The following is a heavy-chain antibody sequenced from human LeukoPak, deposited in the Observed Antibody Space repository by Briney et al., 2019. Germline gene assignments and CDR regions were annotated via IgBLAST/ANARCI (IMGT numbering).Heavy chain of an antibody. V-gene: IGHV1-69*13. CDR2: IIPIFGTA. CDR3: ARGGAYYDFWSGYFDLDY. D-gene: IGHD3-3*01. J-gene: IGHJ4*02. CDR1: GGTFSSYA. Sequence: SVKVSCKASGGTFSSYAISWVRQAPGPGLEWMGGIIPIFGTANYAQKFQGRVTITADESTSTAYMELSSLRSEDTAVYYCARGGAYYDFWSGYFDLDYWGQGTLVTVSS.